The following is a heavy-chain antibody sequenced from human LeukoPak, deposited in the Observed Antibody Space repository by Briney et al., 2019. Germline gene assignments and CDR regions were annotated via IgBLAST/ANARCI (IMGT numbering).Heavy chain of an antibody. D-gene: IGHD4-17*01. CDR3: ARGEDYGDPY. J-gene: IGHJ4*02. CDR1: RFTFSSYW. Sequence: GGSLRLSCTASRFTFSSYWMHWVRQAPGRGLEGVSRVNTDGSSTTYADFVKGRFTISRDNAKNTLYLQMNSLRVEDTAVYYCARGEDYGDPYWGQGTLVTVSS. CDR2: VNTDGSST. V-gene: IGHV3-74*01.